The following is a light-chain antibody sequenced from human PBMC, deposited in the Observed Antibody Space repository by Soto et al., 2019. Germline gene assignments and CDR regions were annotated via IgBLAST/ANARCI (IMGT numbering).Light chain of an antibody. CDR1: QSISSW. Sequence: DIQMTQSPSTLSASVGDRVTITCRASQSISSWLAWYQQKPGKAPKVLIYDASSLESGVPSRFSGSVSGTEFALTISSLQHDDFATCYCQQYNSYSSFTFGQGTKLEIK. CDR3: QQYNSYSSFT. V-gene: IGKV1-5*01. CDR2: DAS. J-gene: IGKJ2*01.